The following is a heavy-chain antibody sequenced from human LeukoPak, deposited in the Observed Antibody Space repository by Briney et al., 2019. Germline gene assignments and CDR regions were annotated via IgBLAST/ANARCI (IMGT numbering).Heavy chain of an antibody. V-gene: IGHV6-1*01. J-gene: IGHJ4*02. CDR3: ARDGYGYHTLDY. D-gene: IGHD5-24*01. Sequence: SQTLSLTCAISGDSISSNSAAWNWLRQSPSRGLEWLGRTYYRSKWYNDYAVSLKSRITVTPDTSKKQFSLQLNSVTPEDTAVYYCARDGYGYHTLDYWGQGTLVTVSS. CDR1: GDSISSNSAA. CDR2: TYYRSKWYN.